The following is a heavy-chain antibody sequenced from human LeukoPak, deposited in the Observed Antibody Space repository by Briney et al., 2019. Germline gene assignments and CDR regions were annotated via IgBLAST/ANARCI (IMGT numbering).Heavy chain of an antibody. CDR3: ARDSTGSIAVAGSFDY. CDR2: INHRGNT. Sequence: SETLSLTCAVYGGPFIDNFWSWVRHPPGKGLQWIGEINHRGNTRYSPSLKRRVTISHDLSKNQYSLMLSTVTAADTAVYYGARDSTGSIAVAGSFDYWGQGTLVTVSS. V-gene: IGHV4-34*01. D-gene: IGHD6-19*01. J-gene: IGHJ4*01. CDR1: GGPFIDNF.